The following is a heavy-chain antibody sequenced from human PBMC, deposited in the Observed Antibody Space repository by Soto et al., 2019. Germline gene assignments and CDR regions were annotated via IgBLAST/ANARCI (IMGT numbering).Heavy chain of an antibody. CDR3: AREIMTSWFDS. D-gene: IGHD2-2*01. CDR2: ILPIFGAA. CDR1: GGTFGTNA. V-gene: IGHV1-69*06. Sequence: QVQLVQSGADVKKPGSAIRVSCKTFGGTFGTNAISWVRQAPGQGPEWMGGILPIFGAASYAQRFKGRLSITADRSTNTAYLELSELSSEDTATYYCAREIMTSWFDSWGQGTLVTVSS. J-gene: IGHJ5*01.